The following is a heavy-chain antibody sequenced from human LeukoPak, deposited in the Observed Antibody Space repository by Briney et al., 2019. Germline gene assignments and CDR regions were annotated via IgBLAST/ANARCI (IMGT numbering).Heavy chain of an antibody. D-gene: IGHD2-2*01. CDR2: NHYSGST. V-gene: IGHV4-39*07. CDR3: VRTRLSDHIVPAVERADDACDT. J-gene: IGHJ3*02. Sequence: SETLSLTCTVSGGSISSSRYYWGWIRQPPGKGLEWIGSNHYSGSTYYNPSLKSRVTVSVDTSENQLYLKPSSVAAADTAVYFCVRTRLSDHIVPAVERADDACDTWGQGTMVTVSS. CDR1: GGSISSSRYY.